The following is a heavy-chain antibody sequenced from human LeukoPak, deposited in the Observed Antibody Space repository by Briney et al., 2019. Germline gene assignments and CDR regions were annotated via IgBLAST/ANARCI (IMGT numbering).Heavy chain of an antibody. V-gene: IGHV3-23*01. D-gene: IGHD2-15*01. CDR2: ISGSGGST. J-gene: IGHJ6*02. Sequence: GGSLRLSCAASGFTFSSYAMSWVRQDPGKGLEWVSAISGSGGSTYYADSVKGRFTISRDNSKNTLYLQMNSLRAEDTAVYYCAKDQGGWYYYYGMDVWGQGTTVTVSS. CDR1: GFTFSSYA. CDR3: AKDQGGWYYYYGMDV.